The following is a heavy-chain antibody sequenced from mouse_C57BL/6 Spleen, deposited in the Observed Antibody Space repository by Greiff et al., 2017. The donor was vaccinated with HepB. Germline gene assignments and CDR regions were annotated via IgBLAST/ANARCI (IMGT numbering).Heavy chain of an antibody. CDR2: IHPNSGST. Sequence: QVQLQQPGAELVKPGASVKLSCKASGYTFTSYWMHWVKQRPGQGLEWIGMIHPNSGSTNYNEKFKSKATLTVDKSSSTAYMQLSSLTSEDSAVYYCARNYGSSYWYFDVWGTRTTVTVSS. CDR3: ARNYGSSYWYFDV. V-gene: IGHV1-64*01. CDR1: GYTFTSYW. D-gene: IGHD1-1*01. J-gene: IGHJ1*03.